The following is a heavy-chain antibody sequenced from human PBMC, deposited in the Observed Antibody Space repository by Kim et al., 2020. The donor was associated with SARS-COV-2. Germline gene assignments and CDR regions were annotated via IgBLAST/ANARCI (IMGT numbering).Heavy chain of an antibody. Sequence: GGSLRLSCAASGFTFSSYGMHWVRQAPGKGLEWVAVIWYDGSNKYYADSVKGRFTISRDNSKNTLYLQMNSLRAEDTAVYYCARDSSSSWYEWRYYYYGMDVWGQGTTVTVSS. J-gene: IGHJ6*02. D-gene: IGHD6-13*01. CDR3: ARDSSSSWYEWRYYYYGMDV. V-gene: IGHV3-33*01. CDR2: IWYDGSNK. CDR1: GFTFSSYG.